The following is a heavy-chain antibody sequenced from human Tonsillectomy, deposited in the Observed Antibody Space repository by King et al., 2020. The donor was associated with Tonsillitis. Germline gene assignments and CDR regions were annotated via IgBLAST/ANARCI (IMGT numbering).Heavy chain of an antibody. CDR2: ISYEGSNE. D-gene: IGHD3-10*01. J-gene: IGHJ6*02. Sequence: QVQLVESGGGVVQPGRSLRLSCAASGFTFSNYGMHWVRQAPGKGLEWVAVISYEGSNEYYADSVKGRFTISRDNSKNTLYLQMNSLRAEDTAVYYCAGDIIGAMDVWGQGTTVTVSS. CDR3: AGDIIGAMDV. CDR1: GFTFSNYG. V-gene: IGHV3-30*03.